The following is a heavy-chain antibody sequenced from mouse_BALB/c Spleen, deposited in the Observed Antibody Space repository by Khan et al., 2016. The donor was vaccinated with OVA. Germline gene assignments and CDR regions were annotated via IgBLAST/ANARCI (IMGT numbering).Heavy chain of an antibody. V-gene: IGHV5-9-3*01. D-gene: IGHD2-1*01. CDR1: GFTFSTYA. Sequence: EVELVESGGGLVKPGGSLKLSCAASGFTFSTYAMSWVRQTPEKRLEWVATISSDGDYFYYPDNVTGRFTISRDNAKNTLYLQMSSLRSEDTAMYYCARSPYGNFAYWGQGTMVTVSA. CDR2: ISSDGDYF. J-gene: IGHJ3*01. CDR3: ARSPYGNFAY.